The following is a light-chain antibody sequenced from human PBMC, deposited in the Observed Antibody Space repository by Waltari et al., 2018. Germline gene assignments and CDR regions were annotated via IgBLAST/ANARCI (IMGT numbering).Light chain of an antibody. CDR2: WAS. Sequence: DFVMTQSPDSLAVSLGERAPINCKSSQSVLFSSNNKNYLDWYQQKPGQPPKLLIYWASTRESGVPDRFSGSGSGTDFTLTISSLQAEDVAVYYCQQYYSFPRTFGRGTKVEIK. J-gene: IGKJ1*01. CDR1: QSVLFSSNNKNY. CDR3: QQYYSFPRT. V-gene: IGKV4-1*01.